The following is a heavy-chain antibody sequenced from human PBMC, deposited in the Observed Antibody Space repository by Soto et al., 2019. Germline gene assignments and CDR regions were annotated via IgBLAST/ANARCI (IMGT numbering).Heavy chain of an antibody. CDR2: ISGSGGST. CDR1: GFTFSSYA. Sequence: PGGSLRLSCAASGFTFSSYAMSWVRQAPGKGLEWVSGISGSGGSTYYADSVKGRFTISRDNSKNTLNLQMNTLRAEDTAVYYCAKDIFHSSSSPATYFDYWGQGTLVTVSS. CDR3: AKDIFHSSSSPATYFDY. V-gene: IGHV3-23*01. J-gene: IGHJ4*02. D-gene: IGHD6-6*01.